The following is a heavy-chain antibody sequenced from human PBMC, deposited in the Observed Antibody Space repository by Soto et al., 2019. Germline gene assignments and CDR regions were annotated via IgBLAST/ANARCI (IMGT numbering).Heavy chain of an antibody. CDR2: TYYRSKWYN. D-gene: IGHD6-13*01. V-gene: IGHV6-1*01. Sequence: PSQTLSLTCASSGDSVSSNSAAWNWIRQSPSRGLEWLGRTYYRSKWYNDYAVSVKSRITINPDTSKNQFSLQLNSVTPEDTAVYYCARGRVAAAGTRGVYYYGMDVWGQGTTVTVSS. CDR3: ARGRVAAAGTRGVYYYGMDV. CDR1: GDSVSSNSAA. J-gene: IGHJ6*02.